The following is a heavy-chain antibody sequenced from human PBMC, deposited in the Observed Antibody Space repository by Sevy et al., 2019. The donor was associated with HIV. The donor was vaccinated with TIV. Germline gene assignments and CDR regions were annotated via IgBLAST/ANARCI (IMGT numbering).Heavy chain of an antibody. V-gene: IGHV3-23*01. CDR1: GFTFSSYV. J-gene: IGHJ4*02. D-gene: IGHD6-13*01. CDR2: ISVGGGNT. CDR3: AKGAGSSWPRYYFDY. Sequence: GGSLRLSCAASGFTFSSYVMSWVRQAPGKGLEWVSGISVGGGNTYYADSVKGRFTISRDNSKNTLYLQMNGLRAEDTAVYYCAKGAGSSWPRYYFDYWGQGTLVTVSS.